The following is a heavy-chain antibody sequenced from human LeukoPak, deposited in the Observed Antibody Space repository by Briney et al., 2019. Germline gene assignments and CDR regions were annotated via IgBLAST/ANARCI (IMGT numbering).Heavy chain of an antibody. CDR1: GYSFTTYW. Sequence: GESLQISCKGSGYSFTTYWIGWVRQMPGKGLECMGIIYPGDSGTRYSPSFQGQVTISADKSISTSYLQWSSLKASDTAMYYCARIAITGFDAFDIWGQGTMVTVCS. D-gene: IGHD1-20*01. V-gene: IGHV5-51*01. J-gene: IGHJ3*02. CDR2: IYPGDSGT. CDR3: ARIAITGFDAFDI.